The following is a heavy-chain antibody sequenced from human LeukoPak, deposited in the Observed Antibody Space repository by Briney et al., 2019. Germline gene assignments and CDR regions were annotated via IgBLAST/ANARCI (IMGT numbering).Heavy chain of an antibody. CDR3: ARHVPAMATYYFDY. D-gene: IGHD5-18*01. V-gene: IGHV4-39*01. J-gene: IGHJ4*02. CDR2: IYYSGST. CDR1: GGSISSSSYY. Sequence: SETLSLTCTVSGGSISSSSYYWGWIRQPPGQELEWIGSIYYSGSTYYNPSLKSRVTISVDTSKNQFSLKLSSVTAADTAVYYCARHVPAMATYYFDYWGQGTLVTVSS.